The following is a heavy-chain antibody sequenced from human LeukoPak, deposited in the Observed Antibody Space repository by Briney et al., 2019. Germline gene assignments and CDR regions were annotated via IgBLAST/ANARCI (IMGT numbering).Heavy chain of an antibody. Sequence: GGSLRLSCAASGFSVSSNYMNWVRQAPGKGLEWVSAIYTGGTTYYADSVKGRFTISRVNSKNTLYLQMNSLRAEDTAVYYCARDKLGSGYSSDFDSWGQGTLVTVSS. J-gene: IGHJ4*02. CDR2: IYTGGTT. V-gene: IGHV3-66*02. CDR3: ARDKLGSGYSSDFDS. D-gene: IGHD6-19*01. CDR1: GFSVSSNY.